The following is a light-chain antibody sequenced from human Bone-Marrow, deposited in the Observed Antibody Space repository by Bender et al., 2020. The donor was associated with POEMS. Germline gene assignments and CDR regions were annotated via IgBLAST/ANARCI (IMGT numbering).Light chain of an antibody. J-gene: IGLJ2*01. CDR3: TSYSGRSSSPVV. CDR1: SNDIGAYKY. V-gene: IGLV2-14*03. Sequence: QSALTQPASVSGSPGQSITISCTGTSNDIGAYKYVSWYQQRPGNAPKLMIYYVNNRPSGVSNRFSGSKSGNTASLTISGLQAEDEAHYFCTSYSGRSSSPVVFGGGTELTVL. CDR2: YVN.